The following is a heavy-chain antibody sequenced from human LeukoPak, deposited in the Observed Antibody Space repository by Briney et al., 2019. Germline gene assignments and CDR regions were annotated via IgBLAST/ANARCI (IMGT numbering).Heavy chain of an antibody. J-gene: IGHJ6*03. CDR3: ARVPLSNYYMDV. V-gene: IGHV4-59*01. CDR1: GGSISSYY. Sequence: SETLSLTCTVSGGSISSYYWSWIRQPPGKGLEWIGYIYYSGSTNYNPSLKSRVTISVDTSKNQFSLKLSSVTAADTAVHYCARVPLSNYYMDVWGKGTTVTVSS. CDR2: IYYSGST.